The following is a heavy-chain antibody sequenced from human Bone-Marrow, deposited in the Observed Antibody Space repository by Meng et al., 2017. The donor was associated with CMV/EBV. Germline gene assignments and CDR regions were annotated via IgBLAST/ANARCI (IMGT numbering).Heavy chain of an antibody. CDR2: ISSGGSTI. Sequence: LSLTCAASGFTLSDYYMSWIRQAPGKGLEWVSYISSGGSTIYYADSVKGRCTISRDNAKNSLYLQMNNLRADDTAVYYCTRVKGWSPYYSDYGMDVWGQGTMVTVSS. D-gene: IGHD3-3*01. CDR3: TRVKGWSPYYSDYGMDV. V-gene: IGHV3-11*01. CDR1: GFTLSDYY. J-gene: IGHJ6*02.